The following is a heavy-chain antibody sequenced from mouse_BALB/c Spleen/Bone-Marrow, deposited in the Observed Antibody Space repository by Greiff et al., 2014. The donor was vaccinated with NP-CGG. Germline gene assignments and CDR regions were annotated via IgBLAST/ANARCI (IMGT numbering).Heavy chain of an antibody. Sequence: VQLKESGGGLVQPGGSRKPSCAASGFTFSSFGMHWVRQAPEKGLEWVAYISSGSSTIYYADTVKGRFTISRDNPKNTLFLQMTSLRSEDTAMYYCASSPYGYFDYWGQGTTLTVSS. V-gene: IGHV5-17*02. CDR2: ISSGSSTI. D-gene: IGHD1-1*01. CDR1: GFTFSSFG. CDR3: ASSPYGYFDY. J-gene: IGHJ2*01.